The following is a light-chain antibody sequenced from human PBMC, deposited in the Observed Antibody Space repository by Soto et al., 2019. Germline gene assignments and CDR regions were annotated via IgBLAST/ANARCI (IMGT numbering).Light chain of an antibody. CDR1: QGIRND. CDR3: LHDYDYPLT. CDR2: AAS. V-gene: IGKV1-6*01. Sequence: AIQMTQSPSSLSASVGDRVTITCRASQGIRNDLGWYQQKAGKAPKLLIYAASTLQSGVPSRFSGSGSGADFTLTISSPQPEDFATYYCLHDYDYPLTFGGGTKVEIK. J-gene: IGKJ4*01.